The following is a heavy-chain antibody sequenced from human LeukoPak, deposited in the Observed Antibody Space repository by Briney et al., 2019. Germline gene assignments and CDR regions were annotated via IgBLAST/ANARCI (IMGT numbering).Heavy chain of an antibody. J-gene: IGHJ3*02. V-gene: IGHV3-21*04. CDR2: ISNSGIYI. CDR3: AKDRRYDILTGLDAFDI. D-gene: IGHD3-9*01. Sequence: GGSLRLSCAASGFTFSGYWMSWVRQAPGKGLEWVSSISNSGIYIYYADSVKGRFTISRDNSKDTLYLQMNSLRAEDTAVYYCAKDRRYDILTGLDAFDIWGQGTVVTVSS. CDR1: GFTFSGYW.